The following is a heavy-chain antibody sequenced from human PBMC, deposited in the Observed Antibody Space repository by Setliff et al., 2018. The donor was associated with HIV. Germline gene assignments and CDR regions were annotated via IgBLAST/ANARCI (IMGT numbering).Heavy chain of an antibody. D-gene: IGHD6-13*01. CDR3: ARNKGGSTSDPDY. J-gene: IGHJ4*02. CDR2: TYHSGTT. V-gene: IGHV4-4*02. Sequence: PSETLSLTCGVSGGSISSSNWWTWVRQPPGKGLEWIGDTYHSGTTNYNPSLKSRVAISVDKSKNEFSLKLTSVTAADTAVYYCARNKGGSTSDPDYWGQGTLVTVSS. CDR1: GGSISSSNW.